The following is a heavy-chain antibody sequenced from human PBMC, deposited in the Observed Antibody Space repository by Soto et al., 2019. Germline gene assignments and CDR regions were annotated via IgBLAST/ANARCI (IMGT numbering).Heavy chain of an antibody. CDR3: AKDRRDGYTTCSRCYGVDV. D-gene: IGHD5-18*01. Sequence: QVQLVESGGGVVQPGTSLRLACEASGFNFGAYGMHWVRQAPGKGLEWVAVISHDGTKTYYSDSVKGRFTISRDNSKNMLFVQMVSLRTDDTAVYSCAKDRRDGYTTCSRCYGVDVWGQGTTVTVSS. V-gene: IGHV3-30*18. CDR1: GFNFGAYG. J-gene: IGHJ6*02. CDR2: ISHDGTKT.